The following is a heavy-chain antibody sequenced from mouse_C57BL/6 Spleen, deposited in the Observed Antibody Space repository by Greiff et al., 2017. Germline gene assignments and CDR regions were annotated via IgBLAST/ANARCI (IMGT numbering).Heavy chain of an antibody. Sequence: EVKLVESGGDLVKPGGSLKLSCAASGFTFSSYGMSWVRQTPDKRLEWVATISSGGSYTYYQDSVKGRFTISRDNAKNTRYVKMRSLKSEDTDMYDCARHEKVVAFYYFDYWGQGTTLTVSS. J-gene: IGHJ2*01. V-gene: IGHV5-6*02. CDR1: GFTFSSYG. CDR3: ARHEKVVAFYYFDY. D-gene: IGHD1-1*01. CDR2: ISSGGSYT.